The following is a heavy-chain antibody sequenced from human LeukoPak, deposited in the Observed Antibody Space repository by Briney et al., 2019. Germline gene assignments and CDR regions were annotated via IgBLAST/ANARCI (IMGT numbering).Heavy chain of an antibody. CDR2: IIPIFGTA. V-gene: IGHV1-69*13. CDR1: GGTFSSYA. D-gene: IGHD2-2*01. J-gene: IGHJ5*02. CDR3: AREDIVVVPAATVTRLDP. Sequence: SVKVSCKASGGTFSSYAISWVRQAPGQGLEWMGGIIPIFGTANYAQKFQGRVTITADESTSTAYMELSSPRSEDTAVYYCAREDIVVVPAATVTRLDPWGQGTLVTVSS.